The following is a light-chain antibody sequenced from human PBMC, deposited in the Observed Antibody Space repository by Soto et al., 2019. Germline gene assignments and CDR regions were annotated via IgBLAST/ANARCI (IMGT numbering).Light chain of an antibody. CDR2: EGT. J-gene: IGLJ3*02. CDR3: CSYAGSTTWV. CDR1: SSDIGSYNL. Sequence: QSALTQPASVSRSPGQSITISCAGTSSDIGSYNLVSWYQQHPGKAPKLMIYEGTKRPSGLSTRFSGSKSGNTASLTISGLQAEDEADYYCCSYAGSTTWVFGGGTKLTVL. V-gene: IGLV2-23*01.